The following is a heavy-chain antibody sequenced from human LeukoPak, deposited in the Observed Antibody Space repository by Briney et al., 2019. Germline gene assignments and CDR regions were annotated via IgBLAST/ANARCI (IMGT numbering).Heavy chain of an antibody. D-gene: IGHD6-6*01. CDR1: GYTFTSYE. Sequence: GASVKVSCKASGYTFTSYEINWVRQATGQGLEWMGWMNPNSGNTGYAQKFQGRVTMTRNTSISTAYMELSSLRSEDTAVYYCARGGIAARRRGYYYYYMDVWGKGTTVTVSS. CDR3: ARGGIAARRRGYYYYYMDV. V-gene: IGHV1-8*01. J-gene: IGHJ6*03. CDR2: MNPNSGNT.